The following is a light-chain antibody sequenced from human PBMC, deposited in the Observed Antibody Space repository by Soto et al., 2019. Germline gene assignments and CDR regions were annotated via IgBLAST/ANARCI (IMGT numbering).Light chain of an antibody. CDR3: QQYHTSPPT. CDR1: QSILSSY. CDR2: GAS. Sequence: NVFTQSLGTLSLSQGERATLSCRASQSILSSYFAWYQQKPGQVPRIIIYGASSRATGIPDRFSGSGSGTDFTLTISRLEPEDFAVYYCQQYHTSPPTFGQGTKVDIK. J-gene: IGKJ1*01. V-gene: IGKV3-20*01.